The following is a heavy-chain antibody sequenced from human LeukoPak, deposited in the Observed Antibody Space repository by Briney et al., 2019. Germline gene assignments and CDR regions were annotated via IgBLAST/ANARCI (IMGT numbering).Heavy chain of an antibody. J-gene: IGHJ4*02. CDR1: GITFSSYG. D-gene: IGHD3-10*01. V-gene: IGHV3-21*01. CDR2: ISSTSSYI. Sequence: GGSLRLSCAASGITFSSYGMSWVRQAPGKGLEWVSSISSTSSYIYYADSLKGRFTISRDNAKNSLYLQMTSLRAEDTAVYYCARDAGVSDEPFYFHSWGQGTLVTVSS. CDR3: ARDAGVSDEPFYFHS.